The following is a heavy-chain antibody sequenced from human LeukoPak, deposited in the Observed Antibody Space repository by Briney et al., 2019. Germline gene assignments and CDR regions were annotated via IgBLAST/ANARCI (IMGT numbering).Heavy chain of an antibody. J-gene: IGHJ6*03. CDR3: ARVAGLWLSFYYYYMDV. V-gene: IGHV1-2*02. CDR2: INPNSGGT. CDR1: GYTFTGYY. Sequence: ASVKVSCKASGYTFTGYYMHWVRQAPGQGLEWMGWINPNSGGTNYAQKFQGRVTMTRDTSISTAYMELSRLRSDDTAVYYCARVAGLWLSFYYYYMDVWGKGTTVTVSS. D-gene: IGHD3-16*02.